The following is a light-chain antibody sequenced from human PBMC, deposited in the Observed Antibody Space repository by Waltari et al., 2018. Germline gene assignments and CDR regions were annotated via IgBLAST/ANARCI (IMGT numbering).Light chain of an antibody. V-gene: IGKV3-15*01. CDR3: QQYHEWPRT. CDR2: RAS. CDR1: QGTTDS. Sequence: EIVMTQSPATLSVSPGERVTLSCRASQGTTDSLAWYQPRSCQAPSLLIYRASVRATGVPARFSGSGSGTEFTLTITSLQSEDFAVYYCQQYHEWPRTFGQGTRVDIK. J-gene: IGKJ1*01.